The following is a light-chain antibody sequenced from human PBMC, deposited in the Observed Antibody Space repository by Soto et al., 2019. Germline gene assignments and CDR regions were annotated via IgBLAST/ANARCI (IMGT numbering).Light chain of an antibody. CDR3: QQSYSTPWT. V-gene: IGKV1-39*01. Sequence: DIQMTQSPSSLPASVGDRVTITCRASQSISNYLNWYQQKPGKAPKLLIYAASSLPSGVPSRFSGSGSGTDFTFTISSLPPEDFATYYCQQSYSTPWTFVQGTTVEIK. J-gene: IGKJ1*01. CDR2: AAS. CDR1: QSISNY.